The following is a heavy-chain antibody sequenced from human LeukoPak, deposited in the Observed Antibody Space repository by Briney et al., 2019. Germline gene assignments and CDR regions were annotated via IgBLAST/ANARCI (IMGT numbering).Heavy chain of an antibody. D-gene: IGHD3-10*01. J-gene: IGHJ4*02. CDR2: IIPIFGTA. V-gene: IGHV1-69*06. CDR3: ARGKMVRGVMWYFDY. Sequence: VKVSCKASGGTFSSYAISRVRQAPGQGLEWMGGIIPIFGTANYAQKFQGRVTITADKSTSTAYMELSSLRSEDTAVYYCARGKMVRGVMWYFDYWGQGTLVTVSS. CDR1: GGTFSSYA.